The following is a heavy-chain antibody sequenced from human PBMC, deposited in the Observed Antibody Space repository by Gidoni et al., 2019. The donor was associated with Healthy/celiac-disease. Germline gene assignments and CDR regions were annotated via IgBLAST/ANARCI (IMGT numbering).Heavy chain of an antibody. V-gene: IGHV3-33*01. CDR2: IWYDGSNK. Sequence: QVQLVESGGGVVQPGRSLSLSCASSGFPFRSYGMPWVRQAPGKGLGWGAVIWYDGSNKYYADSVKGRFTISRDNSKNTLYLQMNSLRAEDTAVYYCARDRESIVATISSYYYGMDVWGQGTTVTVSS. CDR1: GFPFRSYG. D-gene: IGHD5-12*01. CDR3: ARDRESIVATISSYYYGMDV. J-gene: IGHJ6*02.